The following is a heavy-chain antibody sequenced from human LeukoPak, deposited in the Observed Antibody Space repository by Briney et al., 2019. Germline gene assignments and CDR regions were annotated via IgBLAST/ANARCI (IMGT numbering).Heavy chain of an antibody. CDR1: GYSFTNYW. D-gene: IGHD6-6*01. V-gene: IGHV5-51*01. Sequence: GESRKISCKGSGYSFTNYWIGWVRQMPGKGLEWMGIIYRGDSDTRYSPSFQGQVTISADKSISTAYLQWSSLKASDTAMYYCATTIAARSSEYFQHWGQGTLVTVSS. CDR3: ATTIAARSSEYFQH. J-gene: IGHJ1*01. CDR2: IYRGDSDT.